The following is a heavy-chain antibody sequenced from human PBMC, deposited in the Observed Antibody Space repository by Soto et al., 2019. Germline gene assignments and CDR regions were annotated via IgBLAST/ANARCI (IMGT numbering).Heavy chain of an antibody. CDR2: IIPIFGTA. CDR3: GRFDYDFWSGSKDYYYYGMDV. V-gene: IGHV1-69*13. D-gene: IGHD3-3*01. Sequence: SVKVSCKASGGTFSSYAISWVRQAPGQGLEWMGGIIPIFGTANYAQKFQGRVTITAEESTSTAYMELSSLRSEDTAVYYCGRFDYDFWSGSKDYYYYGMDVWGQETTVTVSS. J-gene: IGHJ6*02. CDR1: GGTFSSYA.